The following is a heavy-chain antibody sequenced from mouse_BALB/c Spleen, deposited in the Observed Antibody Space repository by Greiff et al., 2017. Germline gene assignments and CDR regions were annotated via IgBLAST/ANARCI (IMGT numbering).Heavy chain of an antibody. CDR3: TRNYFDY. J-gene: IGHJ2*01. V-gene: IGHV6-6*02. CDR2: IRLKSNNYAT. CDR1: GFTFSNYW. Sequence: EVKLEESGGGLVQPGGSMKLSCVASGFTFSNYWMNWVRQSPEKGLEWVAEIRLKSNNYATHYAESVKGRFTISRDDSKSSVYLQMNNLRAEDTGIYYCTRNYFDYWGQGTTLTVSS.